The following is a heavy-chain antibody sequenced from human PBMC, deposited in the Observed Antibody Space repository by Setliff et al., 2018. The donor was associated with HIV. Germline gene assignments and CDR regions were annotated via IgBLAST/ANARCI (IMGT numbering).Heavy chain of an antibody. CDR1: GGSFSDYY. D-gene: IGHD6-6*01. V-gene: IGHV4-34*01. J-gene: IGHJ5*02. CDR2: INHSGST. Sequence: PSETLSLTCAVYGGSFSDYYWSWIRQPPGKGLEWIGEINHSGSTNYNPSLKSRVTISVDTSKNQFSLKLSSVTAADTAVYYCARGGRSVAAQTWFDPWGQGTLVTVSS. CDR3: ARGGRSVAAQTWFDP.